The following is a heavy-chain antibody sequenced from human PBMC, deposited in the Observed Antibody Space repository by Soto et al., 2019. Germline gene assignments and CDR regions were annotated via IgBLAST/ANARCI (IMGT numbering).Heavy chain of an antibody. D-gene: IGHD3-3*01. J-gene: IGHJ4*02. CDR3: AHRRGTGLFWSGYYP. CDR1: GFSLSTSGVG. V-gene: IGHV2-5*02. Sequence: QITLKESGPTLVKPTQTLTLTCTFSGFSLSTSGVGVGWIRQPPGKALEWLALIYWDDDKRYSPSLKSRLTITKDTSNNQWVLTMTNMDPVDTAPYYCAHRRGTGLFWSGYYPWGQGTLVTVSS. CDR2: IYWDDDK.